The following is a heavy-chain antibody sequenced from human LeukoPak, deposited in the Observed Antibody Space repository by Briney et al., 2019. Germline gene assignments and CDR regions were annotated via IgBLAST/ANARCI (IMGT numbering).Heavy chain of an antibody. V-gene: IGHV1-24*01. D-gene: IGHD1-1*01. Sequence: ASVKVSCKVSGYTLTELSMHWVRQAPGKGLEWMGGFDPEDGETIYAQKFQGRVTITADESTSTAYMELSSLRSEDTAVYYCARDQDSTGTTYYYWGQGTLVTVSS. CDR1: GYTLTELS. CDR3: ARDQDSTGTTYYY. CDR2: FDPEDGET. J-gene: IGHJ4*02.